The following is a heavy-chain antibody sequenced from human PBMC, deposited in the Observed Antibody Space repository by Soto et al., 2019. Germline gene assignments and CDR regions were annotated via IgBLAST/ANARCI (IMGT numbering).Heavy chain of an antibody. D-gene: IGHD1-26*01. CDR3: ARGGPGIWFDP. J-gene: IGHJ5*02. V-gene: IGHV4-4*07. CDR2: IYTSGYS. Sequence: SETLSLTCAVSGGSISSYYWNWIRQPAGKGLEWIGHIYTSGYSISNPSLKSRVTLSVDTSKNQFSLNLRSVTAADTAIYYCARGGPGIWFDPWGQGTLVTVSS. CDR1: GGSISSYY.